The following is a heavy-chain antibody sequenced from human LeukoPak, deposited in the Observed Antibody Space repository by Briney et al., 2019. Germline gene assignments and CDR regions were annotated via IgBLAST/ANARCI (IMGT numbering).Heavy chain of an antibody. D-gene: IGHD3-9*01. CDR3: ARASCDILTGYYTCGAFDI. Sequence: ASVKVSCKASGYTFTSYGISWVRQAPGQGLERMGWISAYNGNTNYAQKPQGRVTMTTDTSTSTAYKELRSLRSDDTAVYYCARASCDILTGYYTCGAFDIWGQGTMVTVSS. CDR2: ISAYNGNT. V-gene: IGHV1-18*01. J-gene: IGHJ3*02. CDR1: GYTFTSYG.